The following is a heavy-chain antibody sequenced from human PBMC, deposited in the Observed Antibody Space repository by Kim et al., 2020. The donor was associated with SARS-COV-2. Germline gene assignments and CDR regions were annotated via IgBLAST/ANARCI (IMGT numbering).Heavy chain of an antibody. V-gene: IGHV4-31*03. CDR1: GDSISSGGYY. J-gene: IGHJ6*02. CDR2: IYYSGST. CDR3: AGDPLKNPVPLGYYYYYGMDV. Sequence: SETLSLTCTVSGDSISSGGYYWSWIRQHPGKGLERIGYIYYSGSTYYNPSLKSRITLSVDTSKNQFSLQLSSVTAADTAVYYCAGDPLKNPVPLGYYYYYGMDVWGQGTTVTVSS.